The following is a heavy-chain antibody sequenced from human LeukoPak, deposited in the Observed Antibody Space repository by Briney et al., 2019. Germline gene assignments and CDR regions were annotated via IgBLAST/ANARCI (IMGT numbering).Heavy chain of an antibody. D-gene: IGHD3-22*01. V-gene: IGHV3-7*01. CDR3: ARDLAYDSSGYYYVGDAFDI. J-gene: IGHJ3*02. CDR1: GFTFSSYA. CDR2: IKQDGSEK. Sequence: PGGSLRLSCAASGFTFSSYAMSWVRQAPGKGLEWVANIKQDGSEKYYVDSVKGRFTISRDNAKNSLYLQMNSLRAEDTAVYYCARDLAYDSSGYYYVGDAFDIWGQGTMVTVSS.